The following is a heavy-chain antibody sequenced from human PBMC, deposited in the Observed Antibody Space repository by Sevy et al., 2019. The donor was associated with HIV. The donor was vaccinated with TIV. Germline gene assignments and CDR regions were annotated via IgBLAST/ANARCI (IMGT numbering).Heavy chain of an antibody. J-gene: IGHJ4*02. V-gene: IGHV3-21*04. D-gene: IGHD3-3*01. CDR3: ARGFTIFGVVSGIDY. Sequence: GGSPRLSCAASGFTFRTYSMNWVRQAPGKGLEWLSSISDDSRYIYYSDSVKGRFTISRANAKNLLYLQMNNLRVEDTAIYYCARGFTIFGVVSGIDYWGQGNLVTVSS. CDR2: ISDDSRYI. CDR1: GFTFRTYS.